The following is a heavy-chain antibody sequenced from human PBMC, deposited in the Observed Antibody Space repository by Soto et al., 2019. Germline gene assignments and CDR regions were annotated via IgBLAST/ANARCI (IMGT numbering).Heavy chain of an antibody. V-gene: IGHV3-11*03. Sequence: GGSLRLSCAASGFTFSDYYMNWIRQAPGKGLEWVSYISSSGSYTNYADSVKGRFTISRDNAKNSLYLQMNSLRAEDTVVYYCAIRRGYSYGYSMDGWGQGTLVTVSS. D-gene: IGHD5-18*01. CDR1: GFTFSDYY. J-gene: IGHJ4*02. CDR2: ISSSGSYT. CDR3: AIRRGYSYGYSMDG.